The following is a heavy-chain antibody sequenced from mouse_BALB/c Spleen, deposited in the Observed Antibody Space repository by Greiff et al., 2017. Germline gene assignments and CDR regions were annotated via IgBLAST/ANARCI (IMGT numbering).Heavy chain of an antibody. CDR2: IYPGVGDT. Sequence: QVQLQQSGAALVRPGSSVKISCKASGYAFSSYWMNWVKQRPGQGLEWIGQIYPGVGDTNYNGKFKGKATLTADKSSGTAYMQLSSLTSEDSAVYFCARKYYGSSYGYFVVWGAGATVTVSS. CDR3: ARKYYGSSYGYFVV. V-gene: IGHV1-80*01. CDR1: GYAFSSYW. J-gene: IGHJ1*01. D-gene: IGHD1-1*01.